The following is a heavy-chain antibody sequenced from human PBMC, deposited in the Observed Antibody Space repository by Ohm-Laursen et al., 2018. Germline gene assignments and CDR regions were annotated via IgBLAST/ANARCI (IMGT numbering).Heavy chain of an antibody. Sequence: SLRLSCTASGFTFSSYGMHWVRQAPGKGLEWVAVIWYDGSNKYYADSVKGRFTISRDNSKNTLYLQMNSLRAEDTVVYYCARDLTEYSSSWSFDYWGQGTLVTVSS. V-gene: IGHV3-33*01. J-gene: IGHJ4*02. CDR1: GFTFSSYG. CDR2: IWYDGSNK. D-gene: IGHD6-13*01. CDR3: ARDLTEYSSSWSFDY.